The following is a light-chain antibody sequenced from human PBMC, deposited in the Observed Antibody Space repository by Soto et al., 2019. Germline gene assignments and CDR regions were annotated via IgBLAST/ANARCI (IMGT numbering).Light chain of an antibody. V-gene: IGLV2-14*01. Sequence: QSALTQPASVSGSPGQSITMSCTGSNSDIGSYDFVSWYQQHPGKAPKFMIYEVSNRPSGVSNRFSGSKSGNTASLTISGLQAEDEADYYCSSYTTRSTLVVFGGGTKLTVL. CDR1: NSDIGSYDF. CDR2: EVS. J-gene: IGLJ2*01. CDR3: SSYTTRSTLVV.